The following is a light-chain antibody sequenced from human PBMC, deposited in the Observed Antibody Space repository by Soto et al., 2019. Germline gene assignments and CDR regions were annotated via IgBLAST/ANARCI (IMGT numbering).Light chain of an antibody. CDR2: GAS. CDR3: QQYNNWPLFT. J-gene: IGKJ3*01. Sequence: EIVMTQSPATLSVSPGERATLSCRASQSVSSNLAWYQQKPGQAPRLLIYGASTRATGIPGRFSGSGSGTEFTLTISSLQSEDLAVYFCQQYNNWPLFTFGPGTKVDIK. V-gene: IGKV3-15*01. CDR1: QSVSSN.